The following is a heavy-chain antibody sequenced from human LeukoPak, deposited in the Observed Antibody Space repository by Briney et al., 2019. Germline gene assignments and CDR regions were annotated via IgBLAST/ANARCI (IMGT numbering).Heavy chain of an antibody. J-gene: IGHJ4*02. CDR2: IYST. CDR1: GGSISSYS. V-gene: IGHV4-4*07. CDR3: ARGDSSGWYYFKY. Sequence: PSETLSLTCTVSGGSISSYSWSWIRQPAGKGLEWIGRIYSTNYNPSLKCRVSISVDTTKDQFSLKLSSVTAADTAVYYCARGDSSGWYYFKYWGQGTLVTVSS. D-gene: IGHD6-13*01.